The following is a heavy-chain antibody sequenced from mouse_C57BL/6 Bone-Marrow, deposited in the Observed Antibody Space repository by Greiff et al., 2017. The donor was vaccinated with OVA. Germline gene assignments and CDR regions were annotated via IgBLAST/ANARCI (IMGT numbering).Heavy chain of an antibody. CDR1: GFTFSDYY. CDR2: ISNGGGST. J-gene: IGHJ4*01. CDR3: ARHGYSYAMDY. Sequence: EVHLVESGGGLVQPGGSLKLSCAASGFTFSDYYMYWVRQTPEQRLEWVAYISNGGGSTYYPDTVKGRFTISRDNAKNTLYLQMSRLKSEDTAMYYCARHGYSYAMDYWGQGTSVTVSS. V-gene: IGHV5-12*01. D-gene: IGHD2-3*01.